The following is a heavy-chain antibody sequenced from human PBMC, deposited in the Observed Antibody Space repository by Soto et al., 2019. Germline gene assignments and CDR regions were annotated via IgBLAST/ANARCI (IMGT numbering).Heavy chain of an antibody. CDR2: INDGNGNK. CDR3: ARGFPLWFDP. Sequence: QGQLVQSGAEEKKPGATVKVSCKASGYTFTSYAMDWVRQAPGQRPAWVGWINDGNGNKNYSQKFRGRVTINRDTSASTAYMDLSSLRAEATAVYYCARGFPLWFDPWGQGTLVTVSS. V-gene: IGHV1-3*05. CDR1: GYTFTSYA. D-gene: IGHD3-3*01. J-gene: IGHJ5*02.